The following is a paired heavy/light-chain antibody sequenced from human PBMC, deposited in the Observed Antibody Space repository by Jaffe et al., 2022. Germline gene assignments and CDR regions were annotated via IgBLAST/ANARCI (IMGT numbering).Heavy chain of an antibody. D-gene: IGHD2-15*01. Sequence: EVQLLESGGGLVQPGGSLRLSCAASGFTFSSYAMSWVRQAPGKGLEWVSAISGSGGSTYYADSVKGRFTISRDNSKNTLYLQMNSLRAEDTAVYYCAKEQLDIVVVVAASDAFDIWGQGTMVTVSS. J-gene: IGHJ3*02. V-gene: IGHV3-23*01. CDR1: GFTFSSYA. CDR3: AKEQLDIVVVVAASDAFDI. CDR2: ISGSGGST.
Light chain of an antibody. CDR2: DDS. V-gene: IGLV3-21*02. Sequence: SYVLTQPPSVSVAPGQTARITCGGNNIGSKSVHWYQQKPGQAPVLVVYDDSDRPSGIPERFSGSNSGNTATLTISRVEAGDEADYYCQVWDSSSDHPHVVFGGGTKLTVL. CDR1: NIGSKS. J-gene: IGLJ2*01. CDR3: QVWDSSSDHPHVV.